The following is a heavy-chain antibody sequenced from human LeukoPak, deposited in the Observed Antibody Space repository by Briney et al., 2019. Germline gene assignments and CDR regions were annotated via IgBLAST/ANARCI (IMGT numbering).Heavy chain of an antibody. CDR2: IYHSGST. Sequence: SQTLSLTCAVSGGSISSGGYSWSWIRQPPGKGLEWIGYIYHSGSTYYNPSLKSRVTISVDTSKNQFSLKLSSVTAADTAVYFCARASYSSDYYYLDYWGQGTLVTVSS. V-gene: IGHV4-30-2*01. CDR1: GGSISSGGYS. D-gene: IGHD3-22*01. J-gene: IGHJ4*02. CDR3: ARASYSSDYYYLDY.